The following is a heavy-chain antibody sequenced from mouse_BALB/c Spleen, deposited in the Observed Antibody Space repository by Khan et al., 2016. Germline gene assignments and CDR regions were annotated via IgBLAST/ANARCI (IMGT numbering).Heavy chain of an antibody. Sequence: EVQLVESGGGLVQPKGSLKLSCAASGYTFNTYAMNWVRQAPGKGLEWVARIRSKSNNYATYYADSVKDRFTISRDDSQSTLYLQMNNLKTEDTAVYYGVRQSYDYGGVAYWGQGTLVTVSA. CDR3: VRQSYDYGGVAY. CDR2: IRSKSNNYAT. V-gene: IGHV10-1*02. D-gene: IGHD2-4*01. J-gene: IGHJ3*01. CDR1: GYTFNTYA.